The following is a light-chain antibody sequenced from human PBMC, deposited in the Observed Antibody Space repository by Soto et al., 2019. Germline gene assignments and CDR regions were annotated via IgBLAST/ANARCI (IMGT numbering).Light chain of an antibody. CDR3: QQYGDSPWT. V-gene: IGKV3-20*01. J-gene: IGKJ1*01. CDR1: QSVDNN. Sequence: EIVMTQSPVTLSASPGESATLSCRASQSVDNNVAWYQQKPGQAPRLLIYGASSRATGIPDRFSGSGSGTDFTLTISRLEPEDFAVYYCQQYGDSPWTFGQGTKVDIK. CDR2: GAS.